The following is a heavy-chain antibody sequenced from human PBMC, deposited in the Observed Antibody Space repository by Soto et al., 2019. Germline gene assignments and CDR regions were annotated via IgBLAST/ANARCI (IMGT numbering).Heavy chain of an antibody. CDR1: GYSFTSYW. D-gene: IGHD3-22*01. CDR3: ARKPYYDSSGYYNYYYYGMDV. J-gene: IGHJ6*02. Sequence: LGESLKISCKGSGYSFTSYWIGWVRQMPGKGLEWMGIIYPGDSDTRYSPSFQGQVTISADKSISTAYLQWSSLKASDTAMYYCARKPYYDSSGYYNYYYYGMDVWGQGTTVTVSS. V-gene: IGHV5-51*01. CDR2: IYPGDSDT.